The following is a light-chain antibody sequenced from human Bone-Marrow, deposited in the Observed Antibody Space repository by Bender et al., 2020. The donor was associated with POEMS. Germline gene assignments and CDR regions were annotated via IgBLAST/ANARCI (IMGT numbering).Light chain of an antibody. J-gene: IGLJ2*01. CDR2: DVS. Sequence: QSALTQPASVSGSPGQSITISCAGTSGDVGTYNFVSWYQQHPGKAPKFIIYDVSKRPSGVPDRFSGSKSGNTASLTISGLQAEDEADYYCCSYTGTYVVFGGGTKLTVL. CDR1: SGDVGTYNF. CDR3: CSYTGTYVV. V-gene: IGLV2-11*01.